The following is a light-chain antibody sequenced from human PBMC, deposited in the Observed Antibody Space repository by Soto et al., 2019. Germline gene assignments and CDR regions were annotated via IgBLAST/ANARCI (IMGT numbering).Light chain of an antibody. CDR2: DAS. CDR1: QSISSW. V-gene: IGKV1-5*01. J-gene: IGKJ3*01. CDR3: QQYNSYSFT. Sequence: DIQMTQSPSTLSASVGDRVTITCRASQSISSWLAWYQQKPGKAPKLLIYDASSLGSGVPSRFSGSGSETEFTLSISSLQPDDCATYYFQQYNSYSFTFGPGTNVDIK.